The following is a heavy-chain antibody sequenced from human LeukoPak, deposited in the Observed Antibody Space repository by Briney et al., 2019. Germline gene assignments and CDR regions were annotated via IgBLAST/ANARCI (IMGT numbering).Heavy chain of an antibody. CDR3: ARGRVAAARSPFDY. CDR2: IYYSGST. V-gene: IGHV4-59*12. CDR1: GGSISSYH. D-gene: IGHD6-13*01. J-gene: IGHJ4*02. Sequence: SETLSLTCTVSGGSISSYHWTWIRQPPGKGLEWIGYIYYSGSTNYNPSLKSRVTISVDTSKNQFSLKLSSVTAADTAVYYCARGRVAAARSPFDYWGQGTLVTVSS.